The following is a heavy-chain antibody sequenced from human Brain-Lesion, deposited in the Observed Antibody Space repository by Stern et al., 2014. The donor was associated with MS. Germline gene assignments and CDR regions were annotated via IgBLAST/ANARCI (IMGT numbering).Heavy chain of an antibody. CDR3: ATLSPGAGGNYYRHFDY. V-gene: IGHV1-24*01. CDR2: FDPEDGET. J-gene: IGHJ4*02. D-gene: IGHD1-26*01. Sequence: QVQLVQSGAEVKKPGASVKVSCKVSGYTLTELSMHWVRQAPRKGLEWMGGFDPEDGETIYAQKFQGRFTMTEDTSTDTAYMELSSLRSEDTAVYYCATLSPGAGGNYYRHFDYWGQGTLVTVSS. CDR1: GYTLTELS.